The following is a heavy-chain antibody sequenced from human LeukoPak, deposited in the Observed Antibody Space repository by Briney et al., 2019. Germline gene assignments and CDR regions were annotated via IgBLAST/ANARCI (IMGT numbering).Heavy chain of an antibody. CDR2: IYSGGST. J-gene: IGHJ3*02. CDR1: GFTVSSNY. V-gene: IGHV3-53*01. Sequence: GRSLRLSCAASGFTVSSNYMSWVRQAPGKGQEWVSVIYSGGSTYYADSVKGRFTISRDNSKNTLYLQMNSLRAEDTAVYYCATGITGTATSAFDIWGQGAMLT. CDR3: ATGITGTATSAFDI. D-gene: IGHD1-20*01.